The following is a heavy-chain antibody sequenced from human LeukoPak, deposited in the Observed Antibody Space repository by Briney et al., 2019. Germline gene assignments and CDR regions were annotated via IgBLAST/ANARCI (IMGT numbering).Heavy chain of an antibody. CDR1: GLTFSSYW. Sequence: QPGGSLRLSCAASGLTFSSYWMSWVRQAPGKGLEWVANIKQDGSEKYYVVSVKGRFTISRDNAKNSLYLQMNSLRAEDTAVYYCAKESAGYWGQGTLVTVSS. CDR2: IKQDGSEK. V-gene: IGHV3-7*01. D-gene: IGHD6-13*01. J-gene: IGHJ4*02. CDR3: AKESAGY.